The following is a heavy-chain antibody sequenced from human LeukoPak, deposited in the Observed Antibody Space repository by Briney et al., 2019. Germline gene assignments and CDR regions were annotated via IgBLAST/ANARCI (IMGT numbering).Heavy chain of an antibody. D-gene: IGHD6-19*01. CDR3: VKIGYSSGWPDY. Sequence: GRSLRLSCAASGFTFSSYGMHWVRQAPGKGLEWVAVIWYDGSNKYYADSVTGRFTISRDNSKNTLYLQMSSLRAEDTAVYYCVKIGYSSGWPDYWGQGTLVTVSS. CDR1: GFTFSSYG. J-gene: IGHJ4*02. V-gene: IGHV3-33*06. CDR2: IWYDGSNK.